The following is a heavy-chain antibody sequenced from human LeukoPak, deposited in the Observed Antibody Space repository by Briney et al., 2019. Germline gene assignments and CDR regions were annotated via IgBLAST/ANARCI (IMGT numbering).Heavy chain of an antibody. Sequence: GESLKISCKGSGYSFSTYWIGWVRQMPGKGLEWMGIIYPGDSDTRYSPSFQGQVTISADKSISTAYLRWRSLKASDTAMYFCATRGARGGYFDYWGQGTLVTVSS. J-gene: IGHJ4*02. D-gene: IGHD1-26*01. CDR2: IYPGDSDT. CDR1: GYSFSTYW. V-gene: IGHV5-51*01. CDR3: ATRGARGGYFDY.